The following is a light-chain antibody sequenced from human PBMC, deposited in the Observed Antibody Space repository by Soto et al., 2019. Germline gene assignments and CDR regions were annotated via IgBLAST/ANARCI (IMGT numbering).Light chain of an antibody. Sequence: EIVLTQSPATLSLSPGERATLSCRASQSVSSYLAWYQQKPGQAPRLLIYGASNRATGIPARFSGSGSGTAFTLTISSLEPEDFAVYYCKQRGNWPRTFGQGTKVEIK. CDR1: QSVSSY. CDR2: GAS. CDR3: KQRGNWPRT. V-gene: IGKV3-11*01. J-gene: IGKJ1*01.